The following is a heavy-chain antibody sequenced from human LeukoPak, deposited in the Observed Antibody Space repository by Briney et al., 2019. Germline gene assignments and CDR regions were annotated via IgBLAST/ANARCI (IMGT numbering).Heavy chain of an antibody. Sequence: SETLSLTCTVSGGSISSSSYYWGWIRQPPGKGLEWIGEINHSGSTNYNPSLKSRVTISVDTSKNQFSLKLSSVTAADTAVYYCARGHGDYGDYGYYYYYYMDVWGKGTTVTVSS. D-gene: IGHD4-17*01. V-gene: IGHV4-39*07. CDR3: ARGHGDYGDYGYYYYYYMDV. J-gene: IGHJ6*03. CDR1: GGSISSSSYY. CDR2: INHSGST.